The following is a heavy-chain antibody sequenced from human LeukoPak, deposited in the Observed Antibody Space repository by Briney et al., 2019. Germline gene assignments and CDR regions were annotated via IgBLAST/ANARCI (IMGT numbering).Heavy chain of an antibody. V-gene: IGHV3-74*01. Sequence: PGGSLRLSCAASGFTFSSYWMSWVRQTPGKGLVWVSRISSDGSSTSYADSVKGRFTISRDNAKNSLYLQMNSLRAEDTAVYYCPRSQPAEVNSFDYWGQGTLVTVSS. CDR2: ISSDGSST. CDR3: PRSQPAEVNSFDY. CDR1: GFTFSSYW. D-gene: IGHD1-14*01. J-gene: IGHJ4*02.